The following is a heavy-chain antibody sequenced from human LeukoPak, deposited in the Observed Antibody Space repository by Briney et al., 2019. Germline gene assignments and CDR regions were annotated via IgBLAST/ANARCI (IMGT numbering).Heavy chain of an antibody. J-gene: IGHJ6*03. CDR1: GYTFTSYG. CDR2: IIPIFGTA. V-gene: IGHV1-69*06. CDR3: ARGVTPYYYYYYMDV. D-gene: IGHD4-23*01. Sequence: ASVKVSCKASGYTFTSYGISWVRQAPGQGLEWMGGIIPIFGTANYAQKFQGRVTITADKSTSTAYMELSSLRSEDTAVYYCARGVTPYYYYYYMDVWGKGTTVTVSS.